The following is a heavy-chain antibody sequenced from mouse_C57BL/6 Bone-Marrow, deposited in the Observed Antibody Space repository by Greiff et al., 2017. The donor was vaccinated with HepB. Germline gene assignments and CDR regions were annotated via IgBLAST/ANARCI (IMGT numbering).Heavy chain of an antibody. CDR2: INSDGGST. D-gene: IGHD2-2*01. J-gene: IGHJ2*01. CDR3: ARDGYDGRDFDY. CDR1: EYEFPSHD. V-gene: IGHV5-2*01. Sequence: EVKLMESGGGLVQPGESLKLSCESNEYEFPSHDMSWVRKTPEKRLELVAAINSDGGSTYYPDTMERRFIISRDNTKKTLYLQMSRLRSEDTALYYCARDGYDGRDFDYWGQGTTLTVSS.